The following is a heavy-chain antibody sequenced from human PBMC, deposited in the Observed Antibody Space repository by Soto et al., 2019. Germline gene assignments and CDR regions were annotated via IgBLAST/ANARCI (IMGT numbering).Heavy chain of an antibody. J-gene: IGHJ4*02. CDR3: ARVGAGCSSSTHHDY. V-gene: IGHV4-59*01. D-gene: IGHD6-6*01. CDR1: GVSISSYY. Sequence: QVQLQESGPGLVKTSETLSLTCAVSGVSISSYYWSWIRQPPGKGLEWIGYVFYNEIINYSPSLKGRVTMSMEMSTNHFSLELRSVTAADTAVYFCARVGAGCSSSTHHDYWGPGALVTVSP. CDR2: VFYNEII.